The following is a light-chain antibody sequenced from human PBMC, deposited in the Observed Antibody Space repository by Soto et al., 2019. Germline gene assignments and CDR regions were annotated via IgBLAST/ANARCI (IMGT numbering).Light chain of an antibody. Sequence: EIVLTQSPGTLSLSPGERATLSCRASQRVSSTFLAWYQQKPGQAPRLLISGASSRATGIPDRFSGSGSGTDFTLTISRLEPEDFAVYYCQQYGDSPKTFGQGTKVDIK. V-gene: IGKV3-20*01. CDR1: QRVSSTF. J-gene: IGKJ1*01. CDR3: QQYGDSPKT. CDR2: GAS.